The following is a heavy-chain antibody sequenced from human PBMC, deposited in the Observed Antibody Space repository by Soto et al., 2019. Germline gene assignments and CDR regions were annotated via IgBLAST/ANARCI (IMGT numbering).Heavy chain of an antibody. CDR1: GFTFSSYS. CDR2: ISSSSSYI. J-gene: IGHJ6*02. CDR3: ARVGTYYYGSGSYYGYYGMDV. Sequence: PGGSLRLSCAASGFTFSSYSMNWVRQAPEKGLEWVSSISSSSSYIYYADSVKGRFTISRDNAKNSLYLQMNSLRAEDTAVYYCARVGTYYYGSGSYYGYYGMDVWGQGTTVTVSS. V-gene: IGHV3-21*01. D-gene: IGHD3-10*01.